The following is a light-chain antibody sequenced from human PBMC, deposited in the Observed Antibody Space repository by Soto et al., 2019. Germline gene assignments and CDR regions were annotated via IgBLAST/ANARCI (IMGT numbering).Light chain of an antibody. V-gene: IGKV1-5*03. CDR1: QSISSW. CDR3: QQVKGFPLT. CDR2: KAS. Sequence: DIPLTLSPYTLSASLVDRVTLTGRASQSISSWLAWYQQKPGKAPKLLIYKASSLESGVPSRFSGSGTGTEFTLTISNLQPEDSAIYYCQQVKGFPLTFGGGTKVDI. J-gene: IGKJ4*01.